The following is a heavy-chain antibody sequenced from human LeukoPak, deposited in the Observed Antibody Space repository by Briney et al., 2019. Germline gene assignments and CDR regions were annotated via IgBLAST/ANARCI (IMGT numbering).Heavy chain of an antibody. D-gene: IGHD4-17*01. CDR2: IYHSGST. V-gene: IGHV4-4*02. Sequence: SGTLSLTCAVSGASISSGYWWSWVRQPPGKGLEWIGEIYHSGSTNYNTSLKSRVTISVDTSKKQFSLKLTSVTAADTAVYYCARGAGDYARYYFDDWGQGTLVTVSS. J-gene: IGHJ4*02. CDR3: ARGAGDYARYYFDD. CDR1: GASISSGYW.